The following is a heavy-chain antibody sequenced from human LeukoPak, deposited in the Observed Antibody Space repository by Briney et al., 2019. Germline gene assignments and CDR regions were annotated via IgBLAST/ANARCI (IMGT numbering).Heavy chain of an antibody. CDR3: ARGDGVWFGFDY. CDR2: ISSSGSTI. Sequence: QSGGSLRLSCAASGFTFSSYEMNWVRQAPGKGLEWVSYISSSGSTIYHADSVKGRFTISRDNAKNSLYLQMNSLRAEDTAVYYCARGDGVWFGFDYWGQGTLVTVSS. D-gene: IGHD3-10*01. CDR1: GFTFSSYE. J-gene: IGHJ4*02. V-gene: IGHV3-48*03.